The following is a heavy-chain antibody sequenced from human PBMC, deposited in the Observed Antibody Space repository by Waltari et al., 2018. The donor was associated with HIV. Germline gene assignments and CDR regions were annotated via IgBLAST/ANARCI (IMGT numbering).Heavy chain of an antibody. V-gene: IGHV3-66*01. J-gene: IGHJ5*02. D-gene: IGHD3-22*01. CDR3: AREVFYYDNSGHPGWFDP. CDR2: MYSDGTT. CDR1: GFTVGNNS. Sequence: VRLVESGGALVRPGGALRLSCTASGFTVGNNSMTWVRQASGKGLEWVSTMYSDGTTGSADYVKGRFSTSRDTSKNILHLLMDSLRVDDTAVYYCAREVFYYDNSGHPGWFDPWGQGTLVAVSS.